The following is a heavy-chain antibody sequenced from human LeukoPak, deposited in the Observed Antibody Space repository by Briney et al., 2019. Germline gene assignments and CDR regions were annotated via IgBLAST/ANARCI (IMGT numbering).Heavy chain of an antibody. D-gene: IGHD2-2*01. CDR3: ARHQGSCNSTICYAVWFDP. CDR2: IYTSGST. Sequence: SQTLSLTCTVSGGSISSGSYYWSWIRQPAGKGLEWIGRIYTSGSTNYNPSLKSRVTISVDTSKNQFSLKLSSVTAADTAVYYCARHQGSCNSTICYAVWFDPWGQGTLVTVSS. J-gene: IGHJ5*02. CDR1: GGSISSGSYY. V-gene: IGHV4-61*02.